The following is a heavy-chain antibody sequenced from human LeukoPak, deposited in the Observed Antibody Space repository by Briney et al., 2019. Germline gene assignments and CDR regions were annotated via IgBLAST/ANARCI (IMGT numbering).Heavy chain of an antibody. CDR3: AGLPYDYVWGSYRPDAFDI. CDR1: GGSFSGYY. CDR2: INHSGST. D-gene: IGHD3-16*02. J-gene: IGHJ3*02. Sequence: SETLSLTCAVYGGSFSGYYWSWIRQPPGKGLEWIGEINHSGSTNYNPSLKSRVTISVDTSKNQFSLKLSSVTAADTAVYYCAGLPYDYVWGSYRPDAFDIWGQGTMVTVSS. V-gene: IGHV4-34*01.